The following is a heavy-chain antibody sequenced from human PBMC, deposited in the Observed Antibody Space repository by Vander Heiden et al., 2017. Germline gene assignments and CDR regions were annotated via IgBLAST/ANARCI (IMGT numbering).Heavy chain of an antibody. CDR2: ISYDGSNK. Sequence: QLQLVESGGVVVQRGWSLSLSSAAAGFTFRCDSMHWVRQAPGKGLEWVAVISYDGSNKYYADSVKGRFTISRDNSKNTLYRQMNSLRAEDTAVYYCARVRSIVGATSYYYGMDVWGQGTTVTVSS. J-gene: IGHJ6*02. CDR3: ARVRSIVGATSYYYGMDV. CDR1: GFTFRCDS. D-gene: IGHD1-26*01. V-gene: IGHV3-30*04.